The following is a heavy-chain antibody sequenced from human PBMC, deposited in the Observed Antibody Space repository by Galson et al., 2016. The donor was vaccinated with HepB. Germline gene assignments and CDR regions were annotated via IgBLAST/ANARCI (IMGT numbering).Heavy chain of an antibody. V-gene: IGHV4-31*03. D-gene: IGHD2-21*01. CDR2: IYYSGST. CDR1: GGSISIGIYY. Sequence: TLSLTCSVSGGSISIGIYYWTWIRQHPGKGLEWIGCIYYSGSTYYNPSLKSRVTISRDTSKNQFSLELSSVTAADTAFYYWARVAGVDYYHYYMDVWGKGTTVTVAS. CDR3: ARVAGVDYYHYYMDV. J-gene: IGHJ6*03.